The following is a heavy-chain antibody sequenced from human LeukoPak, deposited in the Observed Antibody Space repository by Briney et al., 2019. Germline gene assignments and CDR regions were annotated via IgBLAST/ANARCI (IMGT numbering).Heavy chain of an antibody. CDR3: ARDHSDYPRVFDY. Sequence: SETLSLTCTVSGGSISSYYWSWIRQPPGKGLEWIGFFYYSGSTNYNPSLKSRVTMSVDPSKNHFSLKLSSVAAADTAVYYCARDHSDYPRVFDYWGQGTLVTVSS. CDR2: FYYSGST. CDR1: GGSISSYY. V-gene: IGHV4-59*01. D-gene: IGHD3-22*01. J-gene: IGHJ4*02.